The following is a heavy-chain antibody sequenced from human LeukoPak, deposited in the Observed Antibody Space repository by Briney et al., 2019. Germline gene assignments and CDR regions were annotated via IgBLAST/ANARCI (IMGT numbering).Heavy chain of an antibody. CDR3: AKSPITMIVVVIDY. V-gene: IGHV3-23*01. D-gene: IGHD3-22*01. CDR2: ISGSGGST. J-gene: IGHJ4*02. CDR1: GFTFSSYA. Sequence: PGGSLRRSCAASGFTFSSYAMSWVRPAPGKGLEWVSAISGSGGSTYYADSVKGRFTISRDNSKNTLYLQMNSLRAEDTAVYYCAKSPITMIVVVIDYWGQGTLVTVSS.